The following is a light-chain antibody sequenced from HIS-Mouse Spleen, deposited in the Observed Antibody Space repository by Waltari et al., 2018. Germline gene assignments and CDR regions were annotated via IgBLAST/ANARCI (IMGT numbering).Light chain of an antibody. CDR2: DVS. V-gene: IGLV2-11*02. CDR1: SSDVGGYND. J-gene: IGLJ1*01. Sequence: QSALTQPRSVSGSPGQSVTISCTGTSSDVGGYNDVPWYQQPPGKAPKLMIYDVSKRPSGVPDRFSGSKSGNTASLTISGLQAEDEADYYCCSYAGSYTYVFGTGTKVTVL. CDR3: CSYAGSYTYV.